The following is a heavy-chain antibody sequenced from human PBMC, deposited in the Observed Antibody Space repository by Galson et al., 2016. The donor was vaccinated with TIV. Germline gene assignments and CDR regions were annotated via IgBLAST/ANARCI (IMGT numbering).Heavy chain of an antibody. J-gene: IGHJ4*02. V-gene: IGHV1-3*01. CDR2: FNAGNGDT. Sequence: SVKVSCKASGYTFTNYAMHWVRQAPGQRLEWMGYFNAGNGDTTYSQKFQGRVTITRDTSATTAYMELSSLTSADTAVYYCARPPYCGGDCFKYVYWGQGTLVTVPS. CDR3: ARPPYCGGDCFKYVY. CDR1: GYTFTNYA. D-gene: IGHD2-21*01.